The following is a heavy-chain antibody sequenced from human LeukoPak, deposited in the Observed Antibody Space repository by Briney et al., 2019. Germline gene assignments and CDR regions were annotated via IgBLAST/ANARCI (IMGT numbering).Heavy chain of an antibody. Sequence: GGSLRLSCGASGFTFSNYGMTWVRQAPGKGLECVSGISGSGTNTYYADSVRGRFTISRDNSKNTLYLQMSSLRAEDTAVYFCAKLATVIRHDAFDIWGQGTMVTVSS. CDR3: AKLATVIRHDAFDI. J-gene: IGHJ3*02. CDR2: ISGSGTNT. V-gene: IGHV3-23*01. D-gene: IGHD4-23*01. CDR1: GFTFSNYG.